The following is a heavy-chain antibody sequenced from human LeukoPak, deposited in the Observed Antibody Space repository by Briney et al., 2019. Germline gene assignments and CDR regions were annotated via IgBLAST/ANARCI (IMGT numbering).Heavy chain of an antibody. D-gene: IGHD2-2*01. J-gene: IGHJ4*02. CDR3: AKDFIVVVPAVDY. CDR1: GFTFSSYW. Sequence: GGSLRLSCAASGFTFSSYWMTWVRQPGARGLEGVANIKQDGSEKRYVDSVKGRFTISRDNAKNSLYLQMNSRRAEDTAVYYCAKDFIVVVPAVDYWGQGTLVTVSS. CDR2: IKQDGSEK. V-gene: IGHV3-7*01.